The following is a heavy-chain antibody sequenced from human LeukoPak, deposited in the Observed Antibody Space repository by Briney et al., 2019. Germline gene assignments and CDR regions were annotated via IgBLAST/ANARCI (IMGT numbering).Heavy chain of an antibody. D-gene: IGHD2/OR15-2a*01. V-gene: IGHV3-48*03. CDR2: ISASGSTI. CDR3: ARGILGGAFDI. J-gene: IGHJ3*02. Sequence: GSLRLSCAASGFTFSSYEMNWVRQAPGKGLEWVSYISASGSTIYYADSVRGRFTIYRGNAQNSLYLQMNSLRAEDTAVYYCARGILGGAFDIWGQGTMVTVSS. CDR1: GFTFSSYE.